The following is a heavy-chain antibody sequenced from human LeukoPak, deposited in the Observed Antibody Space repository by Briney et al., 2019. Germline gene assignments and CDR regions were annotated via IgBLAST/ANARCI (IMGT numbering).Heavy chain of an antibody. CDR2: ISGSGGST. CDR1: GFTFSSYA. J-gene: IGHJ4*02. Sequence: PGGSLRLSCAASGFTFSSYAMSWVRQAPGKGLEWVSAISGSGGSTYYADSVKGRFTISRDNAQNSLYLQMSSLRVEDTAVYYCARDYIGGWNDYWGQGALVTVSS. D-gene: IGHD3-16*01. V-gene: IGHV3-23*01. CDR3: ARDYIGGWNDY.